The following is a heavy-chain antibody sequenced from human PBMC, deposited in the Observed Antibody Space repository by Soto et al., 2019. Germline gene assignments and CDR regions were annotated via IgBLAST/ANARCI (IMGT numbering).Heavy chain of an antibody. J-gene: IGHJ6*02. V-gene: IGHV3-15*07. D-gene: IGHD2-15*01. CDR3: TTGSVEGV. CDR2: IKTNTEGGTT. Sequence: EVQLVESGGGFIYPGGSLRLSCAASGLTISNAWMNWVRHAPGKGLEWVGRIKTNTEGGTTDYAAAVKGIFTVSRDDSKNTLYLQMNSLKTEDTAVYYCTTGSVEGVWGQGTTVTVSS. CDR1: GLTISNAW.